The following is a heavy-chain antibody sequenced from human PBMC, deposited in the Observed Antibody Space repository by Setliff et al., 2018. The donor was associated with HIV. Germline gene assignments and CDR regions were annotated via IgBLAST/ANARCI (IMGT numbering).Heavy chain of an antibody. CDR2: VFYTGST. Sequence: SETLSFTCSVSGDSINNNNYYWGWIRQPPGKGLEWIASVFYTGSTYYRPSLKSRVTLSVELSKNHFSLELTSVTAADTAVYYCARQSYYVTGSFYTDVFDLWGQGTVVTVSS. J-gene: IGHJ3*01. CDR1: GDSINNNNYY. D-gene: IGHD3-10*01. V-gene: IGHV4-39*01. CDR3: ARQSYYVTGSFYTDVFDL.